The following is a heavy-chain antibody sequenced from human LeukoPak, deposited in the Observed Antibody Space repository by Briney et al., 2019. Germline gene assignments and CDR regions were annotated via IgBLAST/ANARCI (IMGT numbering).Heavy chain of an antibody. V-gene: IGHV4-4*09. CDR3: ARPARMYSSSSYFDY. CDR2: IYTSGST. Sequence: PSGTLSLTCTVSGGSISSYYWSWVRQPPGKGLEWIWYIYTSGSTNYNPSLKSRVTISVDTSKNQFSLKLSSVTAADTAVYYCARPARMYSSSSYFDYWGQGTLVTVSS. CDR1: GGSISSYY. D-gene: IGHD6-6*01. J-gene: IGHJ4*02.